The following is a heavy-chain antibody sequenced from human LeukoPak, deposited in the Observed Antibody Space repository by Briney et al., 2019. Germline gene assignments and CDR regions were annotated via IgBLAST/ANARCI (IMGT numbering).Heavy chain of an antibody. CDR1: GFTFDNSA. D-gene: IGHD3-16*01. CDR2: INWDGTKT. V-gene: IGHV3-43D*04. J-gene: IGHJ5*01. CDR3: AKDGGVSGLNWFDS. Sequence: GGSLRLSCLASGFTFDNSAMHWVRHAPGKGVEWVSLINWDGTKTLYANSVRGRFTISRDNNINSLYLHMNNLRLEDSAVYYCAKDGGVSGLNWFDSWGQGTLVTVSS.